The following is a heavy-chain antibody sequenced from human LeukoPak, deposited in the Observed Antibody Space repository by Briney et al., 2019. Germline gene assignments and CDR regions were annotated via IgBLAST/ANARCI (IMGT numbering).Heavy chain of an antibody. V-gene: IGHV3-23*01. CDR2: ISGSGGST. CDR3: AKVLSGYYDRIFDY. D-gene: IGHD3-3*01. Sequence: PGGSLRLSCAASGFTFNSYAMNWVRQAPGKGLEWVSAISGSGGSTYYADSVKGRFTISRDNSKNTLYLQMNSLRAEDTAVYYCAKVLSGYYDRIFDYWGQGTLVTVSA. J-gene: IGHJ4*02. CDR1: GFTFNSYA.